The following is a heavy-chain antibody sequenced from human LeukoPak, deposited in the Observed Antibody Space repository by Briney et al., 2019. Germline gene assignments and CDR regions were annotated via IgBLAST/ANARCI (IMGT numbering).Heavy chain of an antibody. Sequence: GESLKISCQGSGYSFTTYWIGWVRQLPGKGLEWMGIIYPGDADTRYSTSFQGQVTISADKSINTAYLQWSSLKASDTAMYYCAGKYSSGWPNWGQGTLVTVSS. CDR1: GYSFTTYW. V-gene: IGHV5-51*01. CDR3: AGKYSSGWPN. CDR2: IYPGDADT. D-gene: IGHD6-19*01. J-gene: IGHJ4*02.